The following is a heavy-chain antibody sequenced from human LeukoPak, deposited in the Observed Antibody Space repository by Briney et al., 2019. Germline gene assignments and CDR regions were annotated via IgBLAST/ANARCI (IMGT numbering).Heavy chain of an antibody. CDR1: GGSISSYY. CDR2: IYTSGST. V-gene: IGHV4-4*07. CDR3: ARASSPYDFWSGSGNWFDP. D-gene: IGHD3-3*01. J-gene: IGHJ5*02. Sequence: SETLSLTCNVSGGSISSYYWSWIRQPAGKGLEWIGRIYTSGSTNYNPSLKSRVTISVDTSKNQFSLKLSSVTAADTAVYYCARASSPYDFWSGSGNWFDPWGQGTLVTVSS.